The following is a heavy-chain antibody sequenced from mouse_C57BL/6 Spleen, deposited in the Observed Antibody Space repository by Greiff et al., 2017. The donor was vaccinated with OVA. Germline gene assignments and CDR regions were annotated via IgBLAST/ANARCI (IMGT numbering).Heavy chain of an antibody. J-gene: IGHJ4*01. CDR3: ARYPIYSYAMDY. CDR2: IRNKATGYTT. Sequence: EVQLVESGGGLVQPGGSLSLSCAASGFTFTDFYMSWVRQPPGKALEWLGFIRNKATGYTTEYSASVKGRFILSRDNSQSILYLQMNALRAEDSATYYGARYPIYSYAMDYWGQGTSVTVAS. D-gene: IGHD2-1*01. V-gene: IGHV7-3*01. CDR1: GFTFTDFY.